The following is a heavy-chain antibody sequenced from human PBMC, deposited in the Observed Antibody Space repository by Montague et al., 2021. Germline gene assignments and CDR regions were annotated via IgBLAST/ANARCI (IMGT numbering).Heavy chain of an antibody. CDR2: MFYGGAT. CDR3: AKQDYFVSGTSYKGFDP. CDR1: SGSIFHAY. V-gene: IGHV4-59*08. Sequence: SETLSLTCTVSSGSIFHAYWSWVRQPPGKGLEWLGSMFYGGATSNNPSLKSRVTMSIGTSTNQFSLKLSFVTAADTAVYYCAKQDYFVSGTSYKGFDPWGQGILVTVSS. J-gene: IGHJ5*02. D-gene: IGHD3-10*01.